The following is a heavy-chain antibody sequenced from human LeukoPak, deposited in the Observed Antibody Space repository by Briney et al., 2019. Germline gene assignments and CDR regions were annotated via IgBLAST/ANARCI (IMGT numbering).Heavy chain of an antibody. D-gene: IGHD2-15*01. CDR2: IKSKTDGGTT. Sequence: GGSLRLSCAASGFTFSNAWMSWVRQAPGKGLEWVGRIKSKTDGGTTDYAAPVKGRFTISRDDPKNTLYLQMNSLKTEDTAVYYCTTDQGPYCSGGSCYAWGQGTLVTVSS. J-gene: IGHJ5*02. CDR3: TTDQGPYCSGGSCYA. V-gene: IGHV3-15*01. CDR1: GFTFSNAW.